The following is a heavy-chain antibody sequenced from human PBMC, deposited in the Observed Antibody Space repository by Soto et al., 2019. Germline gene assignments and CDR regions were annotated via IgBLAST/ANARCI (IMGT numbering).Heavy chain of an antibody. D-gene: IGHD6-13*01. Sequence: PGGSLRLSCAASGFTFSDYYMSWIRQAPGKGLEWVSYITNSGSTIYYADSVKGRFTVSRDNAKNSLYLQMNSLRAEDTAVYYCAGVLGIAAAGPYYYYGMEVWGQGTTVTVSS. J-gene: IGHJ6*01. CDR3: AGVLGIAAAGPYYYYGMEV. CDR1: GFTFSDYY. CDR2: ITNSGSTI. V-gene: IGHV3-11*04.